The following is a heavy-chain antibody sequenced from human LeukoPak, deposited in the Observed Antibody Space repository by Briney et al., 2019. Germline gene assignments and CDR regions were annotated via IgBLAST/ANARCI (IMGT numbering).Heavy chain of an antibody. CDR2: INHSGST. CDR1: GGSFSGYY. J-gene: IGHJ6*02. CDR3: ARGEQQHYYYYGMDV. Sequence: SETLSLTCAVYGGSFSGYYWSWIRQPPGKGLEWIGEINHSGSTNYNPSLKSRVTISVDTSKNQFSLKLSSVTAADTAVYCCARGEQQHYYYYGMDVWGQGTTVTVSS. D-gene: IGHD6-13*01. V-gene: IGHV4-34*01.